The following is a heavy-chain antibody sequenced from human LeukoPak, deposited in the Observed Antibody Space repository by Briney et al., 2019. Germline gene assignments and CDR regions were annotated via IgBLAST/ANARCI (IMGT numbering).Heavy chain of an antibody. Sequence: PSETLSLTCTVSGGSISSNGYYWAWFRQPPGKGLEWIGSIYYSGGTYYNPSLKSRVTISIDTSKNQFSLKLSSVTAADTAVYYCARVRSPVAGTRLTLKRSAYWFDPWGQGTLVTVSS. V-gene: IGHV4-39*07. J-gene: IGHJ5*02. CDR3: ARVRSPVAGTRLTLKRSAYWFDP. D-gene: IGHD6-19*01. CDR2: IYYSGGT. CDR1: GGSISSNGYY.